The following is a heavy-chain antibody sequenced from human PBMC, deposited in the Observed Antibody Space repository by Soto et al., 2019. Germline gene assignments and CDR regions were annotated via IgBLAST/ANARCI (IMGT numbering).Heavy chain of an antibody. D-gene: IGHD3-3*01. CDR2: TNIDGSSA. Sequence: VQLVESGGGVVQPGGSLRLSCAASGFNFNIYWMHWVRQAPGKGLVWVSRTNIDGSSATYADSVKGRFTIPRDNADNMLYLEMNSLRAEDTAMYYCARDRFWTGLGYYGMDVWGQGTTVTVSS. J-gene: IGHJ6*02. V-gene: IGHV3-74*03. CDR3: ARDRFWTGLGYYGMDV. CDR1: GFNFNIYW.